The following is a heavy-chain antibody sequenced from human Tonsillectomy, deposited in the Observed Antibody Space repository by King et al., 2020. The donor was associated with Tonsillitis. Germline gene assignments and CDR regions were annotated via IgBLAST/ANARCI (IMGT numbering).Heavy chain of an antibody. V-gene: IGHV3-15*07. CDR3: ATDILEDGSY. D-gene: IGHD3-10*01. CDR1: GFTFSEAW. J-gene: IGHJ4*02. Sequence: VQLVESGGGLVRPGGSLRLSCSASGFTFSEAWMNWVRQAPGRGLEWVGRIRSRTQGGTIEYAAPVTDRIKISRDDSKNKLYLQMDNLKAEDTAVYLCATDILEDGSYGGQGTLATVSA. CDR2: IRSRTQGGTI.